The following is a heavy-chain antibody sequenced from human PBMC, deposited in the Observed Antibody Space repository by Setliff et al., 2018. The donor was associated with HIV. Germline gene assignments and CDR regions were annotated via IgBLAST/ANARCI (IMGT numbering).Heavy chain of an antibody. J-gene: IGHJ4*02. V-gene: IGHV4-34*12. CDR2: IIHSGST. D-gene: IGHD4-17*01. Sequence: SETLSLTCAVYGGSFSGYYWSWIRQPPGKGLEWIGEIIHSGSTNYNPSLKSRVTISVDTSKNQFSLKLSSVTAADTAVYYCARLAGDTVTADYWGQGTLVTVSS. CDR1: GGSFSGYY. CDR3: ARLAGDTVTADY.